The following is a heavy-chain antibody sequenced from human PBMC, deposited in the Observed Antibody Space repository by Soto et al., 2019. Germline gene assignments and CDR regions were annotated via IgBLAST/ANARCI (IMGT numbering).Heavy chain of an antibody. D-gene: IGHD6-19*01. CDR1: GFTFSSYG. J-gene: IGHJ6*02. V-gene: IGHV3-33*01. Sequence: PGGCMRLSCSASGFTFSSYGMHGVRQAPGKGLEWVAVIWYDGSNKYYADSVKGRFTISRDNSKNTLYLQMNSLRAEDTAVYYCAREVSGWYYYYGMDVWGQGTTVTVSS. CDR3: AREVSGWYYYYGMDV. CDR2: IWYDGSNK.